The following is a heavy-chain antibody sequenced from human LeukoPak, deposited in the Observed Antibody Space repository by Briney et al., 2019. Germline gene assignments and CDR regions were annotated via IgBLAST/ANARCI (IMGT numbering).Heavy chain of an antibody. Sequence: GGSLRLSCAASGFTLSSYSMNWVRQAPGKGLEWVSSISTSSTYIYYADSVKGRFTISRDNAKNSLYLQMNSLRAEDTAVYYCARVFCSGGSCYNGIEYWGQGTLVTVSP. D-gene: IGHD2-15*01. V-gene: IGHV3-21*01. J-gene: IGHJ4*02. CDR3: ARVFCSGGSCYNGIEY. CDR1: GFTLSSYS. CDR2: ISTSSTYI.